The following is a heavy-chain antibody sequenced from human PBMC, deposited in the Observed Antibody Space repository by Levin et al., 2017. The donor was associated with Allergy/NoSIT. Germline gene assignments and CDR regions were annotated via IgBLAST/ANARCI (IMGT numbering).Heavy chain of an antibody. CDR1: GGSISSYY. V-gene: IGHV4-59*01. J-gene: IGHJ4*02. Sequence: SETLSLTCTVSGGSISSYYWSWIRQPPGKGLEWIGYIYYSGSTNYNPSLKSRVTISVDTSKNQFSLKLSSVTAADTAVYYCARTYLGSGWYDYWGQGTLVTVSS. D-gene: IGHD6-19*01. CDR3: ARTYLGSGWYDY. CDR2: IYYSGST.